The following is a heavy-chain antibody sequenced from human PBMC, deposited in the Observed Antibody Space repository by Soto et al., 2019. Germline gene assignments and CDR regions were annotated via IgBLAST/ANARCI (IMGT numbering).Heavy chain of an antibody. V-gene: IGHV1-18*04. D-gene: IGHD3-9*01. J-gene: IGHJ6*02. CDR3: VRVPHNFNWAPYGLDV. CDR1: GNIFTSNG. Sequence: QVQLVQSGGEVKKPGASAKVSCKASGNIFTSNGFSWVRQAPGQGLEWMGWISAYTGGANYPQKFQGRVTMTTDTSTGMAYMELRSLTSDDTAVYYCVRVPHNFNWAPYGLDVWGQGTTVTVS. CDR2: ISAYTGGA.